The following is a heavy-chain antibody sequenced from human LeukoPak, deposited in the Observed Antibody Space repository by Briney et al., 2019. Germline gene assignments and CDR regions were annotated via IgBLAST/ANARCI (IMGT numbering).Heavy chain of an antibody. CDR1: GGSISSSSYH. D-gene: IGHD3-3*01. V-gene: IGHV4-39*01. CDR2: IYYSGST. J-gene: IGHJ4*02. Sequence: SETLSLTCTVSGGSISSSSYHWGWIRQPPGKGLEWIGSIYYSGSTYYNPSLKSRVTISVDTSKNQFSLKLSSVTAADTAVYYCAKQDFGLAPDTIFGVVIFDYWGQGTLVTVSS. CDR3: AKQDFGLAPDTIFGVVIFDY.